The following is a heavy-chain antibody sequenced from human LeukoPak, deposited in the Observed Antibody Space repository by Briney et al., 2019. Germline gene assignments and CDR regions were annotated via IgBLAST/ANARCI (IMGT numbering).Heavy chain of an antibody. Sequence: SETLSLTCTVSGGSISSSSYYWGWIRQPPGKGLEWIGGIYYSGSTYYNPSLKSRVTISVDTSKNQFSLKLSSVTAADTAVYYCARRSIAAAGIVDYWGQGTLVTVSS. CDR3: ARRSIAAAGIVDY. V-gene: IGHV4-39*01. CDR2: IYYSGST. D-gene: IGHD6-13*01. J-gene: IGHJ4*02. CDR1: GGSISSSSYY.